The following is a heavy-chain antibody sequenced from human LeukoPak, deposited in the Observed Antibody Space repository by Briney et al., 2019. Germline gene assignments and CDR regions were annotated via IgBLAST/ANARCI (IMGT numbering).Heavy chain of an antibody. CDR3: ARTGSTYYYYYGMDV. CDR2: ISANNGNT. J-gene: IGHJ6*02. CDR1: GYTFSSYG. Sequence: ASVKVSCKASGYTFSSYGISWVRQAPGQGLEWMGWISANNGNTNYAQKFQGRVTMTTDTHTSTAYMELRSLRSDDTAVYYCARTGSTYYYYYGMDVWGQGTTVTVSS. V-gene: IGHV1-18*01. D-gene: IGHD3-9*01.